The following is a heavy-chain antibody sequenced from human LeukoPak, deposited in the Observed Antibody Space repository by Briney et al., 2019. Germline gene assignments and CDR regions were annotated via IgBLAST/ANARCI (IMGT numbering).Heavy chain of an antibody. CDR1: GGTFSSYA. J-gene: IGHJ6*03. V-gene: IGHV1-69*05. CDR3: ARALGVTTVTTRLPYYYYYYMNV. D-gene: IGHD4-11*01. Sequence: SVKVSCKASGGTFSSYAISWVRQAPGQGPEWMGGIIPIFGTANYAQKFQGRVTITTDESTSTAYMELSSLRSEDTAVYYCARALGVTTVTTRLPYYYYYYMNVWGKGTTVTVSS. CDR2: IIPIFGTA.